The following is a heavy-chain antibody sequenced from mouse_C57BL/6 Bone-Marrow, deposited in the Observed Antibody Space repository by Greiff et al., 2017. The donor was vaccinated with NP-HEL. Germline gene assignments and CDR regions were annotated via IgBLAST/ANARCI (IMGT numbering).Heavy chain of an antibody. J-gene: IGHJ3*01. V-gene: IGHV1-5*01. Sequence: EVQLQQSGTVLARPGASVKMSCKTSGYTFTSYWMHWVKQRPGQGLEWIGAIYPGNSDTSYNQKFKGKAKLTAVTSASTAYMELSSLTNEDSAVYYCTNPYLPNLSWFAYWGQGTLVTVSA. CDR2: IYPGNSDT. CDR1: GYTFTSYW. CDR3: TNPYLPNLSWFAY. D-gene: IGHD5-5*01.